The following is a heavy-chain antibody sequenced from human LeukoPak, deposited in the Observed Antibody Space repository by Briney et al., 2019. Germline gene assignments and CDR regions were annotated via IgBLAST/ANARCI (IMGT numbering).Heavy chain of an antibody. CDR3: ASDLSKNYYYGSGSYYRREDYNWFDP. Sequence: ASVTVSCMASGYTFTSYGISWERQPPGQGLEWMGLISAYNGNTNYAQKLQGSVTITTDTSTNKAYMVLRSLRYDDTAVYYCASDLSKNYYYGSGSYYRREDYNWFDPSGQGALVTVSS. CDR2: ISAYNGNT. V-gene: IGHV1-18*01. D-gene: IGHD3-10*01. CDR1: GYTFTSYG. J-gene: IGHJ5*02.